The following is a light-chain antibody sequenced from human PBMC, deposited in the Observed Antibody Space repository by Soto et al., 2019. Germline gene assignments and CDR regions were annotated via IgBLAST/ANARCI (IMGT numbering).Light chain of an antibody. CDR1: SSNLGAGYE. V-gene: IGLV1-40*01. Sequence: QSVLTQPPSVSEAPGQRVTISCTGSSSNLGAGYEAHWYQQVPGTAPKLLIYENNNRPSGVPDRFSGSKSGTSASLAITGLKAEDEAEYYCQSYDSSLSGYVFGTGTKLTVL. J-gene: IGLJ1*01. CDR3: QSYDSSLSGYV. CDR2: ENN.